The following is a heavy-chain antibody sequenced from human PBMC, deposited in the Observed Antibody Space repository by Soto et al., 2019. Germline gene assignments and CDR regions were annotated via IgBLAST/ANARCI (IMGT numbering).Heavy chain of an antibody. CDR1: KYPFSSYD. D-gene: IGHD6-19*01. Sequence: QVQLVQSGAEVKKPGASVKVSCKTSKYPFSSYDLHWVRQATGQGLEWMGWINPNSGNTAYAQKFQGRVTMTRNTSIRTAYLELSSLRSEDTAVYYCARETYSSGENAFEIWGQGTTVIVSS. CDR3: ARETYSSGENAFEI. J-gene: IGHJ3*02. CDR2: INPNSGNT. V-gene: IGHV1-8*01.